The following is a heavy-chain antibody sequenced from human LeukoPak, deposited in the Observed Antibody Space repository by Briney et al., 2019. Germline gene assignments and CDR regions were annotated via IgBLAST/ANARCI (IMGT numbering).Heavy chain of an antibody. V-gene: IGHV4-39*07. CDR1: GGSISNSSYF. CDR3: ARGRRYGGQPNLFDY. Sequence: SETLSLTCTVSGGSISNSSYFWGWIRQPPGKGLEWIGEINHSGSTNYNPSLKSRVTISVDTSKNQFSLKLSSVTAADTAVYYCARGRRYGGQPNLFDYWGQGTLVTVSS. J-gene: IGHJ4*02. CDR2: INHSGST. D-gene: IGHD4-17*01.